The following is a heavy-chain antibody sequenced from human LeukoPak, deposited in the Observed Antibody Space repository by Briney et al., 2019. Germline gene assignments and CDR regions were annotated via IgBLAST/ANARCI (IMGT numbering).Heavy chain of an antibody. J-gene: IGHJ3*02. CDR1: GGSISSGDYY. CDR3: ARDFGLRRLNDAFDI. D-gene: IGHD5-12*01. Sequence: PSETLSLTRTVSGGSISSGDYYWSWIRQPPGKGLEWIGYIYYSGSTYYNPSLKSRVTISVDTSKNQCSLKLSSVTAADTAVYYCARDFGLRRLNDAFDIWGQGTMVTVSS. CDR2: IYYSGST. V-gene: IGHV4-30-4*01.